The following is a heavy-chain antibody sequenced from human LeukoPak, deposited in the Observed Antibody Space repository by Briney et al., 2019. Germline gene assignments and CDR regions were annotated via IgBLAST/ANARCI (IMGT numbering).Heavy chain of an antibody. Sequence: GGSLRLSCAASGFNFSNYAIHWVRQAPGKGLEWVAVISYDGSNKYYADSVKGRFTISRDNSKSTLFLQVNSLGAEDTAVYYCARDPRPFDSSGYYNPYFDCWGQGTLVTVSS. CDR3: ARDPRPFDSSGYYNPYFDC. V-gene: IGHV3-30-3*01. CDR2: ISYDGSNK. CDR1: GFNFSNYA. J-gene: IGHJ4*02. D-gene: IGHD3-22*01.